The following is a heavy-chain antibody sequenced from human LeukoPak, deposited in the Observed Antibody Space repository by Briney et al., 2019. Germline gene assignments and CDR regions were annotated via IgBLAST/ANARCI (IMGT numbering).Heavy chain of an antibody. V-gene: IGHV4-61*09. Sequence: SSQTLSLTCTVSGGSISSGSYYWRWIRQPAGKGLEWIGYIYYSGSTNYNPSLKSRVTISVDTSKNQFSLKLSSVTAADTAVYYCARDPNYYDSSGYVADYWGQGTLVTVSS. D-gene: IGHD3-22*01. CDR2: IYYSGST. CDR1: GGSISSGSYY. J-gene: IGHJ4*02. CDR3: ARDPNYYDSSGYVADY.